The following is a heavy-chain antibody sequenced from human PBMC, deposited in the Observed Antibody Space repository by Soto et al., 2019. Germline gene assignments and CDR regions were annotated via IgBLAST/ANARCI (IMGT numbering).Heavy chain of an antibody. CDR1: GGTFSSYA. J-gene: IGHJ4*02. CDR2: IIPIFGTA. Sequence: ASVKVSCKASGGTFSSYAISWVRQAPGQGLEWMGGIIPIFGTANYAQKFQGRVTITADESTSTAYMELSSLRSEDTAVYYCARTPHNIVATMSAYFDYWGQGTLVTVSS. D-gene: IGHD5-12*01. CDR3: ARTPHNIVATMSAYFDY. V-gene: IGHV1-69*13.